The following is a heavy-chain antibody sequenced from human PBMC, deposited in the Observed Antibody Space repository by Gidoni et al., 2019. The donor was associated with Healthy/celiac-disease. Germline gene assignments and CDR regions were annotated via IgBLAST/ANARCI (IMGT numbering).Heavy chain of an antibody. V-gene: IGHV3-23*04. D-gene: IGHD3-3*01. J-gene: IGHJ4*02. CDR3: AKGLSFVPPIFGVVTPVLDY. CDR1: GFHVNRYA. Sequence: EVQLVESGGGLVQPGGSLSLFCAASGFHVNRYAMSWVRQAPGKGLGWVSAISGSGGSTYDAYSGKGRFTISRDNSKNTLYLQMNSLRAEDTAVYYCAKGLSFVPPIFGVVTPVLDYWGQGTLVTVSS. CDR2: ISGSGGST.